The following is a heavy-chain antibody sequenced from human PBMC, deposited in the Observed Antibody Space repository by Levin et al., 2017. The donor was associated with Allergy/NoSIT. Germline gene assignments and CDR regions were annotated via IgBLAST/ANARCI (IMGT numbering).Heavy chain of an antibody. CDR1: GGSISSGSYY. Sequence: TSETLSLTCKVSGGSISSGSYYWSWIRQPAAKGLEWIGRIYSSGSSNYNPSLKSRVTISVDTSKNQFSLKLSSVTAADTAVYYCARAEVGSEHWGQGTLVTVSS. V-gene: IGHV4-61*02. D-gene: IGHD3-10*01. CDR3: ARAEVGSEH. J-gene: IGHJ4*02. CDR2: IYSSGSS.